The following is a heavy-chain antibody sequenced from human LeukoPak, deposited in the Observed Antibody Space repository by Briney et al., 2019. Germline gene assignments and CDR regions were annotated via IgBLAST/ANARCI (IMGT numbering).Heavy chain of an antibody. Sequence: SETLSLTCSVPGDSISSYYWSWIRQPAGKGLEWIGRIYTSGSANYNPSLKSRVTMSVDTSKNQFSLKLTSVTAADTAVYYCATGGFDYWGQGTLVTVSS. J-gene: IGHJ4*02. CDR2: IYTSGSA. CDR1: GDSISSYY. V-gene: IGHV4-4*07. CDR3: ATGGFDY.